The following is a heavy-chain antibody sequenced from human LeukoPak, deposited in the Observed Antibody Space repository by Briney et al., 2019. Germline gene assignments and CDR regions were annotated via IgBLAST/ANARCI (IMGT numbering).Heavy chain of an antibody. CDR1: GGSISSSSYY. J-gene: IGHJ4*02. D-gene: IGHD1-14*01. V-gene: IGHV4-39*01. CDR2: IYYSGST. CDR3: ARHALPGGPPPFDY. Sequence: PSETLSLTCTVSGGSISSSSYYWGWIRQPPGKGLDWIGSIYYSGSTYYNPSLKSRVTISVDTSKNQFSLKLSSVTAADTAVYYCARHALPGGPPPFDYWGQGTLVTVSS.